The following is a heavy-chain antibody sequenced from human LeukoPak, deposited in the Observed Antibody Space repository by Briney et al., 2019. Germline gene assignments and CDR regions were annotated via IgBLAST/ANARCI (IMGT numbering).Heavy chain of an antibody. CDR2: ISYHGSNK. V-gene: IGHV3-30-3*01. CDR3: ARAGAFCAGDCPMDGMDV. J-gene: IGHJ6*02. CDR1: GFTFSTYA. D-gene: IGHD2-21*02. Sequence: PGRSLRLSCVASGFTFSTYAMQWVRQAPGKGLDWVALISYHGSNKYYSDSVKGRFTISRDSSKNTLSLQMNSLRAEDTAVYYCARAGAFCAGDCPMDGMDVWGQGTTVTVSS.